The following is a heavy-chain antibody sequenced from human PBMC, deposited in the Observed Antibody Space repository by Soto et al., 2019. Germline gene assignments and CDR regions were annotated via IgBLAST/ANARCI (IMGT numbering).Heavy chain of an antibody. CDR1: GGSFSSYY. CDR3: ARHGWFGELSYYYYYMDV. J-gene: IGHJ6*03. CDR2: IYYSGST. V-gene: IGHV4-39*01. Sequence: PSETLSLTCAVFGGSFSSYYWGWIRQPPGKGLEWIGSIYYSGSTYYNPSLKSRVTISVDTSKNQFSLKLSSVTAADTAVYYCARHGWFGELSYYYYYMDVWGKGTTVTVSS. D-gene: IGHD3-10*01.